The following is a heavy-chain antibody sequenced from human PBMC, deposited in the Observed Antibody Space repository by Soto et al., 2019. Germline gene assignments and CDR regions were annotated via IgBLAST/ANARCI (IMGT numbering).Heavy chain of an antibody. D-gene: IGHD3-10*01. J-gene: IGHJ4*02. V-gene: IGHV4-4*02. CDR3: ARGGSGSYYNPGFDY. CDR1: GGSISNSNW. CDR2: IYHSGST. Sequence: SETLSLTCAVSGGSISNSNWWSWVRQPPGKGLEWIGEIYHSGSTNYNPSLKSRVTISVDKSKNQFSLKLSSVTAADTAVYYCARGGSGSYYNPGFDYWGQGTLVTVSS.